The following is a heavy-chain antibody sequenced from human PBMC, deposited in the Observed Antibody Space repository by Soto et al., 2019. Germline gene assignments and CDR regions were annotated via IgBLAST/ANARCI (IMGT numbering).Heavy chain of an antibody. D-gene: IGHD1-26*01. CDR3: AREWELQFPYFDY. CDR2: ISYDGSNK. V-gene: IGHV3-30-3*01. CDR1: GFTFSSYA. J-gene: IGHJ4*02. Sequence: QVQLVESGGGVVQPGRSLRLSCAASGFTFSSYAMHWVRQAPGKGLEWVAVISYDGSNKYYADSVKGRFTISRDNSKNPLYLQMNSLRAEDTAVYYCAREWELQFPYFDYWGQGTLVTVSS.